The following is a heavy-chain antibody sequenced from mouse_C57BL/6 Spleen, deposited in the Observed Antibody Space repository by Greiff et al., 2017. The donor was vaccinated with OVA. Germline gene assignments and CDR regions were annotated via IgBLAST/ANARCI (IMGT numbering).Heavy chain of an antibody. J-gene: IGHJ2*01. CDR2: IDPSDSAT. CDR3: ARTDYGSSYEYFDY. D-gene: IGHD1-1*01. CDR1: GYTFTSYW. Sequence: QVQLQQSGADLVRPGSSVKLSCTASGYTFTSYWMHWVKQRPIQGLEWIGNIDPSDSATHYTQKFKDKVTFTIDKSSSTAYMQLSSLTSEDSAVYYCARTDYGSSYEYFDYWGKGTTLTVSS. V-gene: IGHV1-52*01.